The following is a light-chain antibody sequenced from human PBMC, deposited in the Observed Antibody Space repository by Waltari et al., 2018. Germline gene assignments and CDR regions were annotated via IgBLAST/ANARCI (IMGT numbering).Light chain of an antibody. CDR2: GAS. Sequence: RSRQDITKKYLTWYPQKPGQAPRPLIYGASSRAAGIPDRFSGSGSGTDFTLTISRLEPDDFAVYYCQQYGSSIMYTFGQGTKLEIK. CDR1: QDITKKY. CDR3: QQYGSSIMYT. J-gene: IGKJ2*01. V-gene: IGKV3-20*01.